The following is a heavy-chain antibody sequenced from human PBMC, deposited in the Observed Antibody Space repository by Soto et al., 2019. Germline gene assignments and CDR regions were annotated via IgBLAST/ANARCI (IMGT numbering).Heavy chain of an antibody. J-gene: IGHJ5*02. CDR1: GFTFSSYG. Sequence: VQLVESGGGVVQPGRSLRLSCAASGFTFSSYGMHWVRQAPGKGLAWVAVIWYDGSNKYYADSVKGRFTISRDNSKNTLYLQMNSLRAEDTAVYYCARSLGMGGFDPWGQGTLVTVSS. CDR2: IWYDGSNK. D-gene: IGHD7-27*01. CDR3: ARSLGMGGFDP. V-gene: IGHV3-33*01.